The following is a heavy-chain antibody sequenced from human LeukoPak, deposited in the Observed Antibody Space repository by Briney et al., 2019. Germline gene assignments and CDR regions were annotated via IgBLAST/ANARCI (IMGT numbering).Heavy chain of an antibody. CDR3: ATAAVWFGLFDP. CDR2: ISGYNGNT. V-gene: IGHV1-18*01. Sequence: ASVKVSCKASGYTFSSYGINWVRQAPGQGLEWMGWISGYNGNTNYAQNLQGRVTMTEDTSTDTAYMELSSLRSEDTAVYYCATAAVWFGLFDPWGQGTLVTVSS. J-gene: IGHJ5*02. CDR1: GYTFSSYG. D-gene: IGHD3-10*01.